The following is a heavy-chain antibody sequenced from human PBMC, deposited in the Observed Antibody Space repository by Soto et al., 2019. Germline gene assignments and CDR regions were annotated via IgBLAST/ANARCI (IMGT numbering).Heavy chain of an antibody. CDR1: GGSISSGDYY. Sequence: SETLSLTCTVSGGSISSGDYYWSWIRQPPGKGLEWIGYIYYSGSTYYNPSLKSRVTISVDTSKNQFSLKLSSVTAADTAVYYCARIPILYCISTSCYGGFDPWGQGTLVTVSS. CDR2: IYYSGST. D-gene: IGHD2-2*01. V-gene: IGHV4-30-4*01. CDR3: ARIPILYCISTSCYGGFDP. J-gene: IGHJ5*02.